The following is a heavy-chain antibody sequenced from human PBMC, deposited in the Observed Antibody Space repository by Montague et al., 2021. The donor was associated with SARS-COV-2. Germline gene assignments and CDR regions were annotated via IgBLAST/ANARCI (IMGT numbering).Heavy chain of an antibody. Sequence: SETLSLTCAVYGGSFSGYYWSWIRQPPGKGLEWIGEINHSGSTNYNPSLKSRVTISVDTSKNQFSLKLSSVTAADTAVYYCARGRRQLSAIVVVPAAIASYCHFFGYWGQGTLVTVSS. D-gene: IGHD2-2*01. CDR2: INHSGST. J-gene: IGHJ4*02. CDR3: ARGRRQLSAIVVVPAAIASYCHFFGY. V-gene: IGHV4-34*01. CDR1: GGSFSGYY.